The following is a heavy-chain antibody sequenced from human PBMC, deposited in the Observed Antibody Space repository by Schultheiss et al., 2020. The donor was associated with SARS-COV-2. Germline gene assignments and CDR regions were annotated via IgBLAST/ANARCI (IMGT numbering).Heavy chain of an antibody. CDR3: ARLRPAVASV. CDR2: VYSSGST. D-gene: IGHD6-19*01. Sequence: SETLSLTCTVSGGSISSYYWSWIRQPAGKGLEWIGYVYSSGSTNFNPSLKSRVTMSVDTSKNQFSLKLSSVTAADTAVYYCARLRPAVASVWGQGTTVTVSS. V-gene: IGHV4-4*07. CDR1: GGSISSYY. J-gene: IGHJ6*02.